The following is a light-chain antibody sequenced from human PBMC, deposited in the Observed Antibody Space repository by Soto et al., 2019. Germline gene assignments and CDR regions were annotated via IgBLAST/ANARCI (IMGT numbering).Light chain of an antibody. CDR1: QSVGSD. CDR2: GAS. J-gene: IGKJ1*01. V-gene: IGKV3-20*01. Sequence: EIVMTQSPATLSVSPGERATLSCRTSQSVGSDLAWYQQKPGQAPRLLIFGASTRAAGFPDRFSGSGSGTDFTLTISRLDPEDFAVYYCQQYGSSPRTFGQGTKVDIK. CDR3: QQYGSSPRT.